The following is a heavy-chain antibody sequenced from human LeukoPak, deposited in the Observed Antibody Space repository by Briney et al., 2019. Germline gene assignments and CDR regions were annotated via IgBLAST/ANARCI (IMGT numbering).Heavy chain of an antibody. J-gene: IGHJ4*02. D-gene: IGHD3-22*01. CDR1: GGTFSSYA. V-gene: IGHV1-69*01. CDR3: ARRTYYYDSSLDY. Sequence: SVKVSYKASGGTFSSYAISWVRQAPGQGLEWMGGIIPIFGTANYAQKFQGRVTITADESTSTAYMELSSLRSEDTAVYYCARRTYYYDSSLDYWGQGTLVTVSS. CDR2: IIPIFGTA.